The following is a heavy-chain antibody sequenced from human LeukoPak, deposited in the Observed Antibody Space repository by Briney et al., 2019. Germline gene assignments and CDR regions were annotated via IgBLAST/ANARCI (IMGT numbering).Heavy chain of an antibody. CDR2: ITSTSSDI. CDR1: EFTFSSHA. V-gene: IGHV3-21*01. Sequence: PGGSLRLSCAASEFTFSSHAMIWVRQAPGKGLEWVSSITSTSSDIFYTDSVKGRFTISRDNSKNTLYLQMNSLRAEDTAVYYCARVPSGTTAWSYYFDYWGQGTLVTVSS. J-gene: IGHJ4*02. CDR3: ARVPSGTTAWSYYFDY. D-gene: IGHD4-17*01.